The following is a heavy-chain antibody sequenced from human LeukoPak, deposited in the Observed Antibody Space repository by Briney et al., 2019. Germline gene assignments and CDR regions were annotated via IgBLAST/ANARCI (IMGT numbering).Heavy chain of an antibody. CDR1: GLTVNSNY. CDR3: ARISGGSFDV. V-gene: IGHV3-53*01. Sequence: GSLRFACAASGLTVNSNYMTWVRQAQGTGLEWVSLIYSGETTYYADSVKGRFTISRDTSQNTLYLQMNRLRAEDTAVYYCARISGGSFDVWGQGTTVTV. D-gene: IGHD3-10*01. J-gene: IGHJ3*01. CDR2: IYSGETT.